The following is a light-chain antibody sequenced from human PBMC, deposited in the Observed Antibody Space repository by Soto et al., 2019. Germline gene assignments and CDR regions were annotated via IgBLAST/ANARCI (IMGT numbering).Light chain of an antibody. Sequence: QSVLTQPASVSGSPGQSITISCTGTSSDVGGYHFVSWYQQHPGKAPKLMIYEVSNRPSGVSTRFSGSKSGNTASLTISGLQAEDEADYWGSSHTSPSPVVFGGGTKVTVL. J-gene: IGLJ2*01. CDR1: SSDVGGYHF. CDR3: SSHTSPSPVV. CDR2: EVS. V-gene: IGLV2-14*01.